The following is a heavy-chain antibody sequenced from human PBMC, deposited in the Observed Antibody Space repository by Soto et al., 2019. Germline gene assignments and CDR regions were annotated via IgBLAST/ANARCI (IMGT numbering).Heavy chain of an antibody. Sequence: GASVKVSCKASGYTFTGYYMHWVRQAPGQGLEWMGWINPNSGGTNYAQKFQGRVTMTRDTSISTAYMELGRLRSDDTAVYYCARYNGYYYYGMDVWGQGTTVTVSS. CDR2: INPNSGGT. CDR1: GYTFTGYY. CDR3: ARYNGYYYYGMDV. J-gene: IGHJ6*02. V-gene: IGHV1-2*02. D-gene: IGHD1-1*01.